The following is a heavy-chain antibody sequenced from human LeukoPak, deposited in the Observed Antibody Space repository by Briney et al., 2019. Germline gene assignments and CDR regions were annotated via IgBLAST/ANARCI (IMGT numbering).Heavy chain of an antibody. CDR1: GFSFSDYY. Sequence: GSLRLSCAASGFSFSDYYMSWIRQAPGKGLEWVSYISSSSTYTNYADSVKGRFTISRDNAKNSLYLQMNSLRAEDTAVYYCANYVDTAMGLDYWGQGTLVTVSS. CDR2: ISSSSTYT. CDR3: ANYVDTAMGLDY. D-gene: IGHD5-18*01. J-gene: IGHJ4*02. V-gene: IGHV3-11*03.